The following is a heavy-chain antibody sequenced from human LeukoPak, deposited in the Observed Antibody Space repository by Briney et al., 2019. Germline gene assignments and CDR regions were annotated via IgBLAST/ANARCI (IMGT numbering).Heavy chain of an antibody. J-gene: IGHJ4*02. Sequence: PSQTPSLTCAVSGGSISSGGYSWSWIRQPPGKGLEWIGYIYHSGSTYYNPSLKSRVTISVDRSKNQFSLKLSSVTAADTAVYYCARDQYDSSGYYFYYWGQGTLVTVSS. CDR1: GGSISSGGYS. CDR2: IYHSGST. CDR3: ARDQYDSSGYYFYY. D-gene: IGHD3-22*01. V-gene: IGHV4-30-2*01.